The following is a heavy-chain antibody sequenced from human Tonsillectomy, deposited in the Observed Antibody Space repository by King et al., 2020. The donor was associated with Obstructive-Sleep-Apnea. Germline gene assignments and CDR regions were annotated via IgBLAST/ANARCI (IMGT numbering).Heavy chain of an antibody. J-gene: IGHJ4*02. CDR2: INPSDGST. CDR1: GYMFTNNY. D-gene: IGHD5-24*01. CDR3: ARDRGRGWLQLDY. V-gene: IGHV1-46*01. Sequence: VQLVQSGAEVKKPGASVKVSCEANGYMFTNNYIHWVRQAPGQGLEWMGMINPSDGSTTYAQKFQGRVTMTRDTSTSTVSMDLSSLRSEDTDIYYCARDRGRGWLQLDYWGQGTLVTGPS.